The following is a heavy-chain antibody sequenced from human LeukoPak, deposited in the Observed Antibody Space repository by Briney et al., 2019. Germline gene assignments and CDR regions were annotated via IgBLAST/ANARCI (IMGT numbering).Heavy chain of an antibody. CDR1: GGSFSGYY. CDR3: ARVQGVDTAMNNYFDY. V-gene: IGHV4-34*01. Sequence: SETLSLTCAVYGGSFSGYYWSWIRQPPGKGLEWIGEINHSGSTNYNPSLKSRVTTSIDTSKNQFSLKLSSVTAADTAVYYCARVQGVDTAMNNYFDYWGQGTLVTVSS. J-gene: IGHJ4*02. D-gene: IGHD5-18*01. CDR2: INHSGST.